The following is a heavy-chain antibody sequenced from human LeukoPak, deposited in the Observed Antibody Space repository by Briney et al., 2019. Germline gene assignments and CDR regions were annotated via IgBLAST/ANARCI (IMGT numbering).Heavy chain of an antibody. D-gene: IGHD3-22*01. V-gene: IGHV3-53*01. CDR2: FHSSGTT. CDR3: ARAFSYDSRGALDI. Sequence: PGGSLRLSCGTSGFTVSSTFMAWVRQPPGKGLEWVSGFHSSGTTFYADSVKGRFTISRDNSKNTLNLQMNSLRVDDTAVYYCARAFSYDSRGALDIWGQGTMVTVSS. CDR1: GFTVSSTF. J-gene: IGHJ3*02.